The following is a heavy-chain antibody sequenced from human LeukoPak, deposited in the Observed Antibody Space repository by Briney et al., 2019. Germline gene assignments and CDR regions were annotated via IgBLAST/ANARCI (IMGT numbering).Heavy chain of an antibody. CDR1: GFTFSSYG. D-gene: IGHD3-10*01. J-gene: IGHJ4*02. V-gene: IGHV3-48*04. CDR2: ISSSGSTI. CDR3: ARKLRGYGSDY. Sequence: PGGSLRLSCAASGFTFSSYGMYWVRQAPGKGLEWVSYISSSGSTIYYADSVKGRFTISRDNAKNSLYLQMNTLRAEDTAVYYCARKLRGYGSDYWGQGTLVTVSS.